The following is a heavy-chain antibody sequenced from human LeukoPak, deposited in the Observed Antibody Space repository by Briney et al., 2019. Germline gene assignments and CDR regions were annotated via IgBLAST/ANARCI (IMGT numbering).Heavy chain of an antibody. CDR3: ARVAEGGTLFDY. CDR2: ISYDGSNK. CDR1: GFTFSDHY. J-gene: IGHJ4*02. V-gene: IGHV3-30-3*01. Sequence: PGGSLRLSCAASGFTFSDHYMDWVRQAPGKGLEWVAVISYDGSNKYYADSVKGRFTISRDNSKNTLYLQMNSLRAEDTAVYYCARVAEGGTLFDYWGQGTLVTVSS. D-gene: IGHD2-15*01.